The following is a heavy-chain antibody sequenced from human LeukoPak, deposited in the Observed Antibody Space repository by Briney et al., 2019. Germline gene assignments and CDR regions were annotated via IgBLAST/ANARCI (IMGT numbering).Heavy chain of an antibody. CDR3: ARDTPSSGFDY. J-gene: IGHJ4*02. D-gene: IGHD3-10*01. CDR2: IYSGGST. CDR1: GFTVSSNY. Sequence: PGGSLRLSCAASGFTVSSNYMSWVRQAPGKGLEWVSVIYSGGSTYYADSVKGRFTISRDNSKNTVKLQMNSLRPEDTAVYYCARDTPSSGFDYWGQGTQVTVSS. V-gene: IGHV3-53*01.